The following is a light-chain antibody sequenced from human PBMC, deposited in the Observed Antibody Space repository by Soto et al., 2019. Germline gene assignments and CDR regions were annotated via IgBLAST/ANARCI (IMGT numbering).Light chain of an antibody. CDR3: SSYAGSNNF. Sequence: QSALTQPASVSGSPGQSITISCTRSSTDFENYNLVSWYQHCPDKAPKLIIYEGTKRPSEISDRFSGSKSGNTASLTVSGLQAEDEADYYCSSYAGSNNFFGTGTKLTVL. J-gene: IGLJ1*01. CDR2: EGT. V-gene: IGLV2-14*02. CDR1: STDFENYNL.